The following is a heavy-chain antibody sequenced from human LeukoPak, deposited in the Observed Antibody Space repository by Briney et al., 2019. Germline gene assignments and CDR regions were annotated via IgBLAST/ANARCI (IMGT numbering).Heavy chain of an antibody. CDR2: IYYSGST. D-gene: IGHD2-21*02. J-gene: IGHJ6*02. CDR1: GGSISSGGYY. CDR3: ARDRNCGADCHATYGMDV. V-gene: IGHV4-31*03. Sequence: SQTLSLTCTVSGGSISSGGYYWSWIRQHPGKGLEWIGYIYYSGSTYYNPSLKSRVTISVDTSKNQFSLKLSSVTAADTAVYYCARDRNCGADCHATYGMDVWGQGTTVTVSS.